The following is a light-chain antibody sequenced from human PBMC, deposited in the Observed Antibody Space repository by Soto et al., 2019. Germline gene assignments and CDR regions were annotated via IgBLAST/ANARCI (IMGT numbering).Light chain of an antibody. J-gene: IGKJ1*01. CDR3: QQYYSTWT. CDR1: QSVLYSSNNKNY. Sequence: DIVMTQPTESLVVCLGERAPINFKYSQSVLYSSNNKNYLAWYQQKPGQXPXXLIYWAATRESGVPDRFSGSGSGTDFTLTISSMQAEDVAVYYCQQYYSTWTFGQGTKVDIK. V-gene: IGKV4-1*01. CDR2: WAA.